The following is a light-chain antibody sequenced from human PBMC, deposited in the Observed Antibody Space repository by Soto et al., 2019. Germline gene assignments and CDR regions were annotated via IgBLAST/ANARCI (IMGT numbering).Light chain of an antibody. CDR1: QRISSW. CDR2: KAS. CDR3: QQYTPYSWT. J-gene: IGKJ1*01. V-gene: IGKV1-5*03. Sequence: DIQMTQSPSTLSASVGDRVTITCRTSQRISSWLAWYQQRPGKAPKLLIYKASTLESGVPSRFSGSESGTEFNLTISSLQPEDFATYYCQQYTPYSWTFGQGTKVEIK.